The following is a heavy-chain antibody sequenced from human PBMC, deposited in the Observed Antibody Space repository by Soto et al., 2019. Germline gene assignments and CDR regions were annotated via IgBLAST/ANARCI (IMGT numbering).Heavy chain of an antibody. V-gene: IGHV1-18*04. Sequence: ASVKVSCKASGYTFTSYGISWVRQAPGQGLEWMGWISAYNGNTNYAQKLQGRVTMTTDTSTSTAYMELRSLRSDDTAVYYCARDSNVLTGTTTDPDAFDIWGQGTMVTVS. CDR3: ARDSNVLTGTTTDPDAFDI. CDR2: ISAYNGNT. J-gene: IGHJ3*02. CDR1: GYTFTSYG. D-gene: IGHD1-7*01.